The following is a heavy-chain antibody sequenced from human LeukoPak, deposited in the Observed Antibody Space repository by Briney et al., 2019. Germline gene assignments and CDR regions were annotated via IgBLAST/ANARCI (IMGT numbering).Heavy chain of an antibody. CDR2: IYSGGST. CDR3: ASAPPYYDFWSGYYTAPIDY. V-gene: IGHV3-66*01. J-gene: IGHJ4*02. D-gene: IGHD3-3*01. Sequence: PGGSLRLSCAASGFTVSSNYMSWVRQAPGKGLEWVSVIYSGGSTYYADSVKGRFTISRDNSKNTLYLQMNSLRAEDTAVYYCASAPPYYDFWSGYYTAPIDYWGQGTLVTVSS. CDR1: GFTVSSNY.